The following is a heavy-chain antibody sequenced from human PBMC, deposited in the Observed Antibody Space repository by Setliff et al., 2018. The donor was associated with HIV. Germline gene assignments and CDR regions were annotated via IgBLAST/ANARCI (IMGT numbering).Heavy chain of an antibody. D-gene: IGHD1-20*01. CDR1: GGSISSDY. Sequence: PSETLSLTCSVSGGSISSDYWSWIRQPPGKGLEWIGYAHYTERTNYNPPLKSRVTISVDTSKNQFTLNLNSVTAADTAVYYCATGRRYGLFNPWGQGTPVTVSS. CDR3: ATGRRYGLFNP. J-gene: IGHJ5*02. V-gene: IGHV4-59*01. CDR2: AHYTERT.